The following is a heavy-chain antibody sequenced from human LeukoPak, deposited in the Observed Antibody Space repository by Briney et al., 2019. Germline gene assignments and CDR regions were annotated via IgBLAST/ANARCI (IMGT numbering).Heavy chain of an antibody. D-gene: IGHD3-10*01. J-gene: IGHJ4*02. CDR3: AREPDTYYYGSGSFGLTVDY. V-gene: IGHV1-69*05. Sequence: SVKVSCKASGGTFSSYAISWVRQAPGQGLEWMGRIIPIFGTANYAQKFQGRVTITTDESTSTAYMELSGLRSEDTAVYYCAREPDTYYYGSGSFGLTVDYWGQGTLVTVSS. CDR2: IIPIFGTA. CDR1: GGTFSSYA.